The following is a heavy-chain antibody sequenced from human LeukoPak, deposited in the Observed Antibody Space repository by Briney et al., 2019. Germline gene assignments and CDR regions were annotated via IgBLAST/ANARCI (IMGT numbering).Heavy chain of an antibody. Sequence: ASVKVSCKASGYTFTSYGISWVRQAPGQGLEWMGWISVYNGNTNYAQKLQGRVTMTTDTSTSTAYMELRSLRSDDTAVYYCARDLYYDSSGYPYYYGMDVWGQGTTVTVSS. V-gene: IGHV1-18*01. CDR3: ARDLYYDSSGYPYYYGMDV. CDR2: ISVYNGNT. CDR1: GYTFTSYG. D-gene: IGHD3-22*01. J-gene: IGHJ6*02.